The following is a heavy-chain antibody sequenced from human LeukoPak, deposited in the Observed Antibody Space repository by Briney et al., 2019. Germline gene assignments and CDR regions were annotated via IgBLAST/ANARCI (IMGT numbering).Heavy chain of an antibody. V-gene: IGHV3-20*04. D-gene: IGHD3-22*01. CDR1: GFTFDDYG. J-gene: IGHJ4*02. Sequence: GGSLRLSCAASGFTFDDYGMSWVRQAPGKGLEWVSGINWNGGSTGYADSVKGRFTISRDNAKNSLYLQMNSLRAEDTALYYCARAREEGGTMIVADYWGQGTLVTVSS. CDR3: ARAREEGGTMIVADY. CDR2: INWNGGST.